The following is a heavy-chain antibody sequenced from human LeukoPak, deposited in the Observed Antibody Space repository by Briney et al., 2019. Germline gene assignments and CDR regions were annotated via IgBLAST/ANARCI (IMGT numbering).Heavy chain of an antibody. CDR3: ARAYSSGWYNDFDP. J-gene: IGHJ5*02. CDR1: GGAISGSPYY. CDR2: TSYSGST. Sequence: KPSETLSLTCTVSGGAISGSPYYWGWIRQPPGKGLEWIGSTSYSGSTYYNPSLKSRVTISVDTSKNQFSLELTSVTAADTAVYYCARAYSSGWYNDFDPWGQGTLVIVSS. D-gene: IGHD6-19*01. V-gene: IGHV4-39*01.